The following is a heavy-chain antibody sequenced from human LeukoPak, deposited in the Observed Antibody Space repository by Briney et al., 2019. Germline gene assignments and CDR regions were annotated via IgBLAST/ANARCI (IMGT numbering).Heavy chain of an antibody. Sequence: GGSLRLSCAASGFTFSDYYMSWIRQAPGKGLEWVSYISSSSSYTNYADSVKGRFTISRDNAKNSLYLQMNSLGAEDTAVYYCARDSGSYRYCDSWGQGTLVTVSS. CDR2: ISSSSSYT. CDR3: ARDSGSYRYCDS. D-gene: IGHD1-26*01. V-gene: IGHV3-11*05. CDR1: GFTFSDYY. J-gene: IGHJ4*02.